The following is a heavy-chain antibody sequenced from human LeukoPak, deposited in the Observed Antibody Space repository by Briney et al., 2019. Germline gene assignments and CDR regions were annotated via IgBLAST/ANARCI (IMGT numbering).Heavy chain of an antibody. CDR2: IYPGDSDT. J-gene: IGHJ4*02. D-gene: IGHD3-22*01. V-gene: IGHV5-51*01. CDR1: GYSFTSYW. Sequence: GESLKTSCKGSGYSFTSYWIGWVRQMPGKGLEWMGIIYPGDSDTRYSPSFQGQVTISADKSISTAYLQWSSLKASDTAMYYCARALADYYDSSGSPLGYWGQGTLVTVSS. CDR3: ARALADYYDSSGSPLGY.